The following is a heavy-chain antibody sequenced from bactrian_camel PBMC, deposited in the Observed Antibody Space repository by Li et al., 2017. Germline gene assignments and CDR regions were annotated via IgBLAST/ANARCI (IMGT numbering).Heavy chain of an antibody. CDR2: IREDGTT. D-gene: IGHD1*01. CDR3: AAAQVANDCYSVAWSPDTSFGY. V-gene: IGHV3S57*01. J-gene: IGHJ6*01. Sequence: HVQLVESGGGSVEAGGSLKLSCEASGYIFSGCGVAWYRQAPGKERELVSAIREDGTTIYADSVKGRFTISRDNTKNTLYLQMNSLKPEDTAMYYCAAAQVANDCYSVAWSPDTSFGYWGQGTQVTVS. CDR1: GYIFSGCG.